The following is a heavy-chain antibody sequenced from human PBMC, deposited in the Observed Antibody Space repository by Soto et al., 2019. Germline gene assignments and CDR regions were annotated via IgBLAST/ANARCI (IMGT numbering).Heavy chain of an antibody. CDR2: ISGSGGST. J-gene: IGHJ5*02. CDR3: AKEMAIIAAAGYNWFDP. Sequence: GGSLRLSCAASGFTFSSYAMSWVRQAPGKGLEWVSAISGSGGSTYYADSVKGRFTISRDNSKNTLYLQMNSLRAEDTAVYYCAKEMAIIAAAGYNWFDPWGQGTLVTVSS. CDR1: GFTFSSYA. V-gene: IGHV3-23*01. D-gene: IGHD6-13*01.